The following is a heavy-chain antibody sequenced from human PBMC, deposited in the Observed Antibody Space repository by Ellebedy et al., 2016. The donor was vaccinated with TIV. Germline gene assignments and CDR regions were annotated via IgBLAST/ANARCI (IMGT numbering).Heavy chain of an antibody. D-gene: IGHD6-6*01. Sequence: AASVKVSCKASGYTFTDYGITWLRQAPGQGLEWMGWIGPDMGNTNYAQKFRGRVTMTTDTSTTTGYMELRSLRSDDTALYYWARDRDIRSSSDFQHWGQGTLVTVSS. J-gene: IGHJ1*01. CDR1: GYTFTDYG. CDR3: ARDRDIRSSSDFQH. CDR2: IGPDMGNT. V-gene: IGHV1-18*04.